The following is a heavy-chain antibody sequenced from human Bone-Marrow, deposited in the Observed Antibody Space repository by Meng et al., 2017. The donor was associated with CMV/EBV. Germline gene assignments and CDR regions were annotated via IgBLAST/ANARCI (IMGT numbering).Heavy chain of an antibody. CDR3: ARASPGYYYYYGMEV. CDR1: GGSISSYY. Sequence: ETLSLTCTVSGGSISSYYWSWIRQPPGKGLEWIGYIYYSGSTNYNPSLKSRVTISVDTSKTQFSLKLSSVTAADTAVNYCARASPGYYYYYGMEVWGQGTTVTVSS. J-gene: IGHJ6*02. V-gene: IGHV4-59*01. CDR2: IYYSGST.